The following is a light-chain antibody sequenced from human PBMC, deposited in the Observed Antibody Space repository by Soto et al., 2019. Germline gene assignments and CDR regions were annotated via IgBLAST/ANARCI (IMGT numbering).Light chain of an antibody. Sequence: DIVLTQSPDSLAVSLGERATIKCMSSQSLLDSSNNKNSLAWYQQKPGQPPTWLIYWASTRESGVPDRFGGGGSGTDFTLPITSLQAEDAAVYYCQQYSSNPQTFGQGNKLEIK. J-gene: IGKJ2*01. CDR3: QQYSSNPQT. CDR1: QSLLDSSNNKNS. V-gene: IGKV4-1*01. CDR2: WAS.